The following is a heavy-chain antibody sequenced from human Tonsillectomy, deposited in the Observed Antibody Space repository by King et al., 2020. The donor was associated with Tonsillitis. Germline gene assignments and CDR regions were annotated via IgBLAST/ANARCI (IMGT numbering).Heavy chain of an antibody. CDR3: ARDWKGFRGVIISDAFDI. CDR1: GYTFTGYY. J-gene: IGHJ3*02. CDR2: INHNSGGT. Sequence: QLVQSGAEVKKPGASVKVSCKASGYTFTGYYMHWVRQAPGQGLEWMGWINHNSGGTNYAQKFQGRVTMTRDTSISTAYMELSRLRSDDTAVYYCARDWKGFRGVIISDAFDIWGQGTMVTVSS. V-gene: IGHV1-2*02. D-gene: IGHD3-10*01.